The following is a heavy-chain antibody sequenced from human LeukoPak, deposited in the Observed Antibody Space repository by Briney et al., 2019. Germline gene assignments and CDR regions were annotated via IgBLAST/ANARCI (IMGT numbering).Heavy chain of an antibody. D-gene: IGHD4-17*01. CDR2: INPNSGDT. CDR3: ARDDDGDFTFDY. V-gene: IGHV1-2*02. Sequence: ASVKVSCKASGYSFTGYYMHWVRQAPGQGLEWMGWINPNSGDTKYAQKFQGRVTMTRDTSISTAYMELSRLRSDDTAVYYCARDDDGDFTFDYWGQGTLVTVSS. CDR1: GYSFTGYY. J-gene: IGHJ4*02.